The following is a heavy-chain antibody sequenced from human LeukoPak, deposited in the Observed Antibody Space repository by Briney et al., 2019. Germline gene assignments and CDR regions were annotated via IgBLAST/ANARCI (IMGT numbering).Heavy chain of an antibody. J-gene: IGHJ6*02. V-gene: IGHV4-31*03. CDR3: ARDEGAAAGASYGMDV. D-gene: IGHD6-13*01. CDR2: IYYSGST. Sequence: PSQTLSLTCTVSGGSISSGGYYWSWIRQHPGKGLEWIGYIYYSGSTYYNPSLKSRATISVDTSKNQFSLKLSSVTAADTAVYYCARDEGAAAGASYGMDVWGQGTTVTVSS. CDR1: GGSISSGGYY.